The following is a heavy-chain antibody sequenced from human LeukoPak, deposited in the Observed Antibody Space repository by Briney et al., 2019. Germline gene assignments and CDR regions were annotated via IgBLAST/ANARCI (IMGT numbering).Heavy chain of an antibody. V-gene: IGHV3-23*01. CDR3: AKSTYGSSWDFDY. D-gene: IGHD6-13*01. Sequence: GGSLRLSCAASGAASGFIFSNYAMNWVRQAPGKGLEWVSAISGSGGSTYYADSVKGRFTISRDNSKNTLYLQMSSLRAEDTAVYYCAKSTYGSSWDFDYWGQGTLVTVSS. CDR1: GFIFSNYA. CDR2: ISGSGGST. J-gene: IGHJ4*02.